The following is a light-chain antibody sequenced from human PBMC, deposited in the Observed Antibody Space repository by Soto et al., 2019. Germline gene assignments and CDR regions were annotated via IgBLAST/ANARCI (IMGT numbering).Light chain of an antibody. V-gene: IGKV1-5*01. J-gene: IGKJ5*01. CDR2: DAS. Sequence: DIQMTQSPSTLSASVGDRVTITCRASQSISSWLAWYQQKPGKAPNLLIKDASILQNGVPSRFSGSGSGTDFTLTISSLQPEDFATYFCQQLNSYPLTFGQGTRLEIK. CDR3: QQLNSYPLT. CDR1: QSISSW.